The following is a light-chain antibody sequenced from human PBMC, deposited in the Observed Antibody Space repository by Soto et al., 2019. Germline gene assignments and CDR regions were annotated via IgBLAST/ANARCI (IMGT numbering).Light chain of an antibody. CDR2: DVS. CDR1: SSDVCVYNY. V-gene: IGLV2-14*01. Sequence: SALTQPASLSGSPGQSITLSCTGTSSDVCVYNYVSWYQQHPGKAPKFMIYDVSNRPSGFSNRFSGSKSGNTASLTISGLQAEDEADYYCCSYTTSNTRQIVFGTGTKVTVL. J-gene: IGLJ1*01. CDR3: CSYTTSNTRQIV.